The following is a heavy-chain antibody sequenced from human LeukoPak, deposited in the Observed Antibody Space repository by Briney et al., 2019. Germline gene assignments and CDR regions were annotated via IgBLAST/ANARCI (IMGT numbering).Heavy chain of an antibody. CDR2: ISGSGGST. CDR1: GFTFSSYA. Sequence: GGSLRLSCAASGFTFSSYAMSWVRQAPGKGLEWVSAISGSGGSTYYADSVKGQFTISRDNSKNTLYLQMNSLRAEDTAVYYCAKGYYYDSSGYYYPYYFDYWGQGTLVTVSS. CDR3: AKGYYYDSSGYYYPYYFDY. V-gene: IGHV3-23*01. D-gene: IGHD3-22*01. J-gene: IGHJ4*02.